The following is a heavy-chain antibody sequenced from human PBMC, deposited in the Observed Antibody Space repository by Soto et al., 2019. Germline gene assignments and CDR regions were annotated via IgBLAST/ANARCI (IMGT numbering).Heavy chain of an antibody. CDR2: IVVGSGNT. CDR1: GFTFTSSA. V-gene: IGHV1-58*01. CDR3: AAGYYYDSSGYFDWFDP. Sequence: ASVKVSCKASGFTFTSSAVQWVRQARGQRLEWVGWIVVGSGNTNYAQKFQERVTITRDMSTSTAYMELSSLRSEDTAVYYCAAGYYYDSSGYFDWFDPWGQGTLVTVSS. D-gene: IGHD3-22*01. J-gene: IGHJ5*02.